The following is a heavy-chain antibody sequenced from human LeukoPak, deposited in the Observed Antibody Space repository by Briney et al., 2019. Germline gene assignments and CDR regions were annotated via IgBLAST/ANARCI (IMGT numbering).Heavy chain of an antibody. D-gene: IGHD2-2*01. CDR1: GYTFTGYY. CDR3: ARVTERYCSSTSCLDFDY. CDR2: INPNSGGT. Sequence: GASVKVSCKASGYTFTGYYMHWVRQAPGQGLEWMGWINPNSGGTNYAQKFQGRVTMTRDTSISTAYMELSRLRSDDTAVYYCARVTERYCSSTSCLDFDYWGQGTLVTVSS. J-gene: IGHJ4*02. V-gene: IGHV1-2*02.